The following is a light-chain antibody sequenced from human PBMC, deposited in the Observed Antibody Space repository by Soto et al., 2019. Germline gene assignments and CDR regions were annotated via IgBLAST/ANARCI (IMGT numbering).Light chain of an antibody. Sequence: QSALTQPASVSGSPGQWITISCTGTSTDVGGYNIVSWYQQHPGKAPKFMIFDGNKRPSGLSNRFSGSKSGNTASLTISGLQAEDEADYFCCSYAGSFTDVFGTGTKVTVL. J-gene: IGLJ1*01. CDR3: CSYAGSFTDV. V-gene: IGLV2-23*01. CDR1: STDVGGYNI. CDR2: DGN.